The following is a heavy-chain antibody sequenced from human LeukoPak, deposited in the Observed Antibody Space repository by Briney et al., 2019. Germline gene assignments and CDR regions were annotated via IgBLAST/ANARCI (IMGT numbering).Heavy chain of an antibody. CDR1: GFTVSSNY. J-gene: IGHJ3*02. CDR2: IYSGGST. V-gene: IGHV3-53*01. D-gene: IGHD4-11*01. Sequence: GGSLRLSCAVSGFTVSSNYMSWVRQAPGKGLEWVSVIYSGGSTYYADSVKGRFTISRDNLKNTVYFQMNSLRAEDTAVYHCARGSSNAFDIWGQGTMVTVSS. CDR3: ARGSSNAFDI.